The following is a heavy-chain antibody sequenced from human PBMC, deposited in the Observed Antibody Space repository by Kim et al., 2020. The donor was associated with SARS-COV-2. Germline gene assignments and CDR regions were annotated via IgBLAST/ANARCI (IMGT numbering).Heavy chain of an antibody. D-gene: IGHD3-22*01. CDR3: ARRLEDDATGYYYDYFDY. V-gene: IGHV4-39*01. CDR2: IYNTESN. CDR1: GDSMTRNTSY. J-gene: IGHJ4*02. Sequence: SETLSLTCTVTGDSMTRNTSYWGWIRQPPGKGLVWIGNIYNTESNAANPSLESLVTISLDFSKSQFSLRLTSRVAADTAVYYCARRLEDDATGYYYDYFDYWGQGALVTVSS.